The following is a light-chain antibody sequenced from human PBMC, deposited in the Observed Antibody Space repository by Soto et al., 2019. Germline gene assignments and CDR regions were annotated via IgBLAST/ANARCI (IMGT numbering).Light chain of an antibody. J-gene: IGLJ2*01. CDR2: GNT. CDR1: SSNIGANYD. Sequence: QAVVTQPPSVSGAPGQRVTISCTGSSSNIGANYDVHWYQQLPGTAPKLLIYGNTNRPSGVPDRFSGSKSGTSASLAITGLQAEDEADYYCQSYDSSLSGYVVFGGGTKVTVL. CDR3: QSYDSSLSGYVV. V-gene: IGLV1-40*01.